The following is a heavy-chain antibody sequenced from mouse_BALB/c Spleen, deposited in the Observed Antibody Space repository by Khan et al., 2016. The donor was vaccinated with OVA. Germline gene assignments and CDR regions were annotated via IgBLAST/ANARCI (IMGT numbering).Heavy chain of an antibody. Sequence: VHVKQSGPDLVKPGASVKMSCKASGYSFTGYYMNWVKQSHGKSLECIGRVNPNTGNTNYNQKFRGKAILIVDTSSSTAYMELRSLTSEDSAVYSCARGYDFFAYWGQGTLVTVSA. CDR1: GYSFTGYY. CDR3: ARGYDFFAY. CDR2: VNPNTGNT. D-gene: IGHD2-14*01. J-gene: IGHJ3*01. V-gene: IGHV1-26*01.